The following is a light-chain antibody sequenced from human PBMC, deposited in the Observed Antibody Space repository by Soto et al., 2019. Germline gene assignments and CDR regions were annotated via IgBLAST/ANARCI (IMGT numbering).Light chain of an antibody. J-gene: IGKJ1*01. V-gene: IGKV1-5*01. CDR3: QQYSTYMWT. Sequence: DIQMTQSPSTLSASVGDRVTITCRASRNINTWLAWHQQKPGKAPALLIYDVSTLESGVPVRFSGSGSETEFTLTISSLQPDDFATYYCQQYSTYMWTFGQGTKVDIK. CDR1: RNINTW. CDR2: DVS.